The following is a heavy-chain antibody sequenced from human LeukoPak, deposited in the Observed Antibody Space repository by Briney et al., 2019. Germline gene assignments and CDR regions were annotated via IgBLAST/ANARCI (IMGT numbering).Heavy chain of an antibody. CDR3: ARFQASEFRGFDH. CDR1: GYRFITFG. V-gene: IGHV1-18*01. Sequence: ASVKVSCKTSGYRFITFGINWVRQAPGQGLEWMGWINPYNGNRYYAKKFQDRFNMTTDTSTSTVYLELRTLTSDDTAIYYCARFQASEFRGFDHWGQGTLITVSS. J-gene: IGHJ4*02. CDR2: INPYNGNR. D-gene: IGHD3-10*01.